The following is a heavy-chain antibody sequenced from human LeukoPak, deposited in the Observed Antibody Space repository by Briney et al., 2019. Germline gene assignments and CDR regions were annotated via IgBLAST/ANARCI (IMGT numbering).Heavy chain of an antibody. Sequence: SETLSLTCAVYGGSFSGYYWSWIRQPPGKGLEWIGEINHSGSTNYNPSLKSRVTISVDTSKNQFSLKLSSVTAADTAVYYCARIPRAKDSITPGYYFDYWGQGTLVTVSS. CDR3: ARIPRAKDSITPGYYFDY. J-gene: IGHJ4*02. CDR2: INHSGST. D-gene: IGHD3-3*02. CDR1: GGSFSGYY. V-gene: IGHV4-34*01.